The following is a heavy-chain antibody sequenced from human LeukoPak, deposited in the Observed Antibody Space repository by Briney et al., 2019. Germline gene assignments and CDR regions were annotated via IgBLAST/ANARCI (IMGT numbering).Heavy chain of an antibody. J-gene: IGHJ4*02. CDR3: ARGGIQVSGIDEFDY. D-gene: IGHD6-19*01. V-gene: IGHV3-13*01. CDR2: IGIRGDT. CDR1: GLTFIDYD. Sequence: PGGSLRLSCAASGLTFIDYDMHWVRQVIGKGLEWVSAIGIRGDTLYSGSVKGRFTISRENAESSLYLQMNSLRAEDTAVYYCARGGIQVSGIDEFDYWGQGTLVTVSS.